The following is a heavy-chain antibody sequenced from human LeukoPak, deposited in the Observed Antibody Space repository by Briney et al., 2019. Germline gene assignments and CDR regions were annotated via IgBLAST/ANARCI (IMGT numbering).Heavy chain of an antibody. D-gene: IGHD1-26*01. CDR1: GFTFRGYW. J-gene: IGHJ4*02. CDR2: IKQDGSEE. Sequence: GGSLRLSCAASGFTFRGYWMSWVRQAPGKGLEWVANIKQDGSEEHYVDSVKGRFTISRDNAKNSLHLQMNSLRAEDTAMYYCATDSRIVGATGSSDYWGQGTLVTVSS. V-gene: IGHV3-7*03. CDR3: ATDSRIVGATGSSDY.